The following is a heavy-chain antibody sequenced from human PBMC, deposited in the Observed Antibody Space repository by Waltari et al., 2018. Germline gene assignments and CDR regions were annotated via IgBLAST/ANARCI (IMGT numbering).Heavy chain of an antibody. J-gene: IGHJ4*02. CDR2: IYSDGRT. V-gene: IGHV3-53*01. Sequence: EVQLLDSGGGLVQPGGSLRLSCAASGFNVSRNYMSWVRQAPGEGLEWVSIIYSDGRTYYADSVKGRFTISRDNSKNTLYLQMNSLRAEDTAIYYCAREVYRSGGHWGQGTLVTVSS. CDR1: GFNVSRNY. D-gene: IGHD6-19*01. CDR3: AREVYRSGGH.